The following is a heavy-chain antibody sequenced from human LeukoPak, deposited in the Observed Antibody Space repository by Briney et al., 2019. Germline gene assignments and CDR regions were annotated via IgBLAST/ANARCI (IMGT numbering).Heavy chain of an antibody. Sequence: PSETLSLTCTVSGGSISSSSYYWGWIRQPPGKGLEWIGSIYYSGSTYYNPSLKSRVTISVDTSKNQFSLKLSSVTAADTAVYYCARGRGKLLWFGVYYMDVWGKGTTVTVSS. CDR3: ARGRGKLLWFGVYYMDV. D-gene: IGHD3-10*01. CDR1: GGSISSSSYY. CDR2: IYYSGST. J-gene: IGHJ6*03. V-gene: IGHV4-39*07.